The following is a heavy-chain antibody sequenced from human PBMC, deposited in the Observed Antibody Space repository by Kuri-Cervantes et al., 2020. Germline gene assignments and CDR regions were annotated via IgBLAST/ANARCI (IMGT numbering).Heavy chain of an antibody. V-gene: IGHV1-8*01. CDR2: MNPNSGNT. CDR1: GYTFTSYD. J-gene: IGHJ4*02. Sequence: ASVKVSCKASGYTFTSYDINWVRQATGQGLEWMGWMNPNSGNTGYAQKFQGRVTMTRSTSISTAYMELSSLRSEDTAVYYCARIWEGRRVATIWKWSPVYMGYWGQGTLVTVSS. CDR3: ARIWEGRRVATIWKWSPVYMGY. D-gene: IGHD5-12*01.